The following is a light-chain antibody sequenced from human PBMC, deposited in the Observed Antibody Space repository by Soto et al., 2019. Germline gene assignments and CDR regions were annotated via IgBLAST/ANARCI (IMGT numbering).Light chain of an antibody. V-gene: IGKV3-15*01. CDR2: GAS. Sequence: IVMTQSPAHLSVSPGEGVTLSCRASQSVRSHLAWYQQKPGQPPRLLIYGASTRATGIPARFSGSGFGTEFTLTISSLQSEDFAVYYCQQYKNWPLFCQGTRLEVK. CDR1: QSVRSH. CDR3: QQYKNWPL. J-gene: IGKJ5*01.